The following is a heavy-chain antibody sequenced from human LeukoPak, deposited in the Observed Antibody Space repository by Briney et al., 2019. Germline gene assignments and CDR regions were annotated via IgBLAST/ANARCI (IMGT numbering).Heavy chain of an antibody. CDR3: AKPLSGWYSFDY. CDR1: GFTFSTYW. J-gene: IGHJ4*02. V-gene: IGHV3-7*02. D-gene: IGHD6-19*01. CDR2: IKQDGSEK. Sequence: GGSLRLSCVASGFTFSTYWMNWVRQAPGKGLEWVANIKQDGSEKYYVDSVKGRFTISRDYAKNSLYLQMNSLRAEDTAIYYCAKPLSGWYSFDYWGQGTLVTVSS.